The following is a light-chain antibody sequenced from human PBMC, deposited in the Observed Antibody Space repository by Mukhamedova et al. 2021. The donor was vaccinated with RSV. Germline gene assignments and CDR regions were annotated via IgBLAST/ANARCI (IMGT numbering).Light chain of an antibody. CDR1: SSNIGKNS. V-gene: IGLV1-51*01. J-gene: IGLJ3*02. CDR2: NKK. Sequence: SSNIGKNSVSWYQQPQGSAPKLLIFNKKKRPPGILDRFPGPKSGRSATLGITGLQTGDEADYYCATWVRSLSAVFAGGTKLTAL. CDR3: ATWVRSLSAV.